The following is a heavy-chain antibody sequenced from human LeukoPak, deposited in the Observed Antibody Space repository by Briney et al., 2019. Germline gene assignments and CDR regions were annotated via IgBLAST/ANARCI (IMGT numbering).Heavy chain of an antibody. CDR3: ARDHGGNWFDP. V-gene: IGHV4-61*01. CDR2: NYYHGRT. Sequence: PSETLALACTVSGGSVSSGRNYWSWIRQPPGKGLEWIGYNYYHGRTKYNASLKSRVTISIDTSKIQFSLGLTSVTAADTAVYYCARDHGGNWFDPWGQGTLVTVSS. D-gene: IGHD3-10*01. CDR1: GGSVSSGRNY. J-gene: IGHJ5*02.